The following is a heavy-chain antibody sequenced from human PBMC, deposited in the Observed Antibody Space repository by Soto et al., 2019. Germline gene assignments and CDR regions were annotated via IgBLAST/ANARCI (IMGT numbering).Heavy chain of an antibody. Sequence: TVKVSPMASLGTFCSYAISWVRQAPGQELEWMGGIIPLFGTANYAQKSQGRVTITADKSTSTAYMELSSLRSEDTAVYYCARAVTMVRGVIITPTESYYYYGMDVWGQGTTVTVSS. CDR3: ARAVTMVRGVIITPTESYYYYGMDV. D-gene: IGHD3-10*01. CDR2: IIPLFGTA. V-gene: IGHV1-69*06. CDR1: LGTFCSYA. J-gene: IGHJ6*02.